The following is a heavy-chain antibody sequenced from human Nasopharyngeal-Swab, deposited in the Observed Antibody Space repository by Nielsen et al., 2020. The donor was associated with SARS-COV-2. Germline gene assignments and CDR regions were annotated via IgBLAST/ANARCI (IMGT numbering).Heavy chain of an antibody. D-gene: IGHD2-21*02. V-gene: IGHV3-21*01. CDR3: ARSGDCGGDCYYLDY. J-gene: IGHJ4*02. CDR1: GFTSSKYS. Sequence: GASLYLSSASSGFTSSKYSMNGVRPAAGKGLEWVSSISISSSYIYYADSVKGRFTNSRDNAKNSLYLQRNSLRAEDTAVYYCARSGDCGGDCYYLDYWGQGTLVTVSS. CDR2: ISISSSYI.